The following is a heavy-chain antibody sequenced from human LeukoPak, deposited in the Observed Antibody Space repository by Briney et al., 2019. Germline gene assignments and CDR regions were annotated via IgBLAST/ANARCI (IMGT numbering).Heavy chain of an antibody. Sequence: GGSLRLSCAASGFTFSSNWMHWVRQVPGKGLVWVSLINPSGSFTTYADSVKGRFTISRDNAKNGLYMQMNSLRVEDTAVYYCARDMIRGVVNNWGQGALVTVSS. V-gene: IGHV3-74*01. J-gene: IGHJ4*02. CDR1: GFTFSSNW. CDR2: INPSGSFT. CDR3: ARDMIRGVVNN. D-gene: IGHD3-10*01.